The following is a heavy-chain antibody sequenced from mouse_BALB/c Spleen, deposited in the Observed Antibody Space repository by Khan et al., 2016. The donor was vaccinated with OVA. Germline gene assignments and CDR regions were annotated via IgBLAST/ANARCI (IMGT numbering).Heavy chain of an antibody. CDR1: GYTFTSYW. D-gene: IGHD1-1*01. CDR3: GRSTYYGSCLYAMDD. V-gene: IGHV1S41*01. Sequence: DLVKPGASVKLSCKASGYTFTSYWINWIKQRPGQGLEWIGRIAPGSGSNYYNEMFKGKATLTVDTSSTTAYIQVRSLSSEDSAVYFCGRSTYYGSCLYAMDDWGQGTSVTVSS. CDR2: IAPGSGSN. J-gene: IGHJ4*01.